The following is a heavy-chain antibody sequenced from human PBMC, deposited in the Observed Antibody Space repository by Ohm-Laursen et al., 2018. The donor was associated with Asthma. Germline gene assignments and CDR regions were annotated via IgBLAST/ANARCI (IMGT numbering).Heavy chain of an antibody. CDR1: GGSFSGYY. CDR2: ISHSGST. Sequence: TLSLTCAVYGGSFSGYYWSWIRQPPGKGLEWIGEISHSGSTNYNPSLKSRVTISVDTSKNHFSLKLISVTAADTAVYYCARGGAARSYPSGGMDVWGQGTTVTVSS. CDR3: ARGGAARSYPSGGMDV. D-gene: IGHD6-6*01. J-gene: IGHJ6*02. V-gene: IGHV4-34*01.